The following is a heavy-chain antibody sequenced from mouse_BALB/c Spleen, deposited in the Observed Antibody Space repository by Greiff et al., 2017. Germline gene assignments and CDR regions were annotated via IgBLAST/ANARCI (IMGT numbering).Heavy chain of an antibody. CDR1: GFTFSSYT. Sequence: EVKLVESGGGLVKPGGSLKLSCAVSGFTFSSYTMSWVRQTPEKRLEWVATISSGGSYTYYPDSVKGRFTISRDNAKNTLYLQMSSLKSEDTAMYYCTREGYYGKKGYYAKEYWGEGTSVTV. D-gene: IGHD1-1*01. J-gene: IGHJ4*01. V-gene: IGHV5-6-4*01. CDR2: ISSGGSYT. CDR3: TREGYYGKKGYYAKEY.